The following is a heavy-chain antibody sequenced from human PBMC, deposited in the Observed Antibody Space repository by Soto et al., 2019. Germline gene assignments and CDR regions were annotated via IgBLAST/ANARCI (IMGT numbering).Heavy chain of an antibody. D-gene: IGHD3-22*01. V-gene: IGHV4-59*08. CDR3: ARAPYYYDSSGYWSGPFDI. Sequence: PSETLSLTCNVSGGSISSQIWRWIRQSPGKGLEWIGYIYYSGSTYYNPSLKSRVTISVDTSKNQFSLKLSSVTAADTAVYYCARAPYYYDSSGYWSGPFDIWGQGTMVTVSS. CDR2: IYYSGST. CDR1: GGSISSQI. J-gene: IGHJ3*02.